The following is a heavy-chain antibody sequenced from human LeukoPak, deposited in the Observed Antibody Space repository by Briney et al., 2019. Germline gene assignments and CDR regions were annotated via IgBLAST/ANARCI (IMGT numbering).Heavy chain of an antibody. CDR1: LGTFSSYA. CDR3: AREPPSSGYHEFDAFDI. V-gene: IGHV1-69*04. D-gene: IGHD3-22*01. J-gene: IGHJ3*02. Sequence: SVKVSCKASLGTFSSYAISWVRQAPVQGLEWMGRIIPILGIANYAQKFQGRVTITADKSTSTAYMGLSSLRSEDTAVYYCAREPPSSGYHEFDAFDIWGQGTMVTVSS. CDR2: IIPILGIA.